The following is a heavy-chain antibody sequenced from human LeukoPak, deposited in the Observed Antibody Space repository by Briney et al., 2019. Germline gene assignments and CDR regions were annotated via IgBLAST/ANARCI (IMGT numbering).Heavy chain of an antibody. V-gene: IGHV4-30-4*01. CDR1: GGSISSGDYY. Sequence: SETLSLTCTVSGGSISSGDYYWSWIRQPPGKGLEWIGYIYYSGSTYHNPSLKSRVTISVDTSKNQFSLKLSSVTAADTAVYYCAREGSGAAMMVFDYWGQGTLVTVSS. D-gene: IGHD3-3*01. CDR3: AREGSGAAMMVFDY. J-gene: IGHJ4*02. CDR2: IYYSGST.